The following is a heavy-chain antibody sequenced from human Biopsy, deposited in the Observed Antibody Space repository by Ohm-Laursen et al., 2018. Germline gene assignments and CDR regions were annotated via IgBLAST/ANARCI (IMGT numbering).Heavy chain of an antibody. V-gene: IGHV3-21*01. J-gene: IGHJ6*02. D-gene: IGHD2-2*01. CDR3: ARVLLPAAAVHYGMDV. Sequence: LRLSCSASGFTFNNYGMQWVRQAPGKGLEWVSSISSSSNFIYYGDSVKGRFTISRDNAKNSLYLQMNSLRAEDTAVYYCARVLLPAAAVHYGMDVWGQGTTVTVSS. CDR2: ISSSSNFI. CDR1: GFTFNNYG.